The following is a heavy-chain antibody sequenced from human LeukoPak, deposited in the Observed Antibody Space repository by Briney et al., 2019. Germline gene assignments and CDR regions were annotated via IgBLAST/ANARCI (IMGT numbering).Heavy chain of an antibody. D-gene: IGHD6-19*01. V-gene: IGHV1-18*01. CDR1: GYTFTSYG. CDR2: ISAYDGNT. CDR3: ARDLGPRAGWYTDY. Sequence: ASVKVSCKASGYTFTSYGISWVRQAPGQGLEWMVWISAYDGNTNYAQKLQGRVTMTTDTSTSTAYMELRSLRSDDTAVYYCARDLGPRAGWYTDYWGQGTLVTVSS. J-gene: IGHJ4*02.